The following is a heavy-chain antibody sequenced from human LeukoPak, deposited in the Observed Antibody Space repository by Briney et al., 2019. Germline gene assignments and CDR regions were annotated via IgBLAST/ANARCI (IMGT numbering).Heavy chain of an antibody. CDR1: GGPLRSYY. D-gene: IGHD3-10*01. CDR3: ARDGPMTQSGAFDI. Sequence: SGTPSPTCTVSGGPLRSYYWGWIRAPPGEGLEWIGDIYYSGSTNYNPSLKSRVTISVDTSKNQFSLKLSSVTAADTAVYYCARDGPMTQSGAFDIWGQGTMVTVSS. V-gene: IGHV4-59*01. CDR2: IYYSGST. J-gene: IGHJ3*02.